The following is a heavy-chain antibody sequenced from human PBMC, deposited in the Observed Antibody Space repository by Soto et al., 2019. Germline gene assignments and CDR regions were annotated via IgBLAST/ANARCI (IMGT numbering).Heavy chain of an antibody. CDR1: GFTFSSFA. V-gene: IGHV3-30-3*01. Sequence: QVQLVESGGGVVQPGRSLRLSCAASGFTFSSFAMHWVRQAPGKGLEWVAVILYDGSTKYYADSVKGRFTISRDNSKNTLYLQMNSLRAEDTAVYYCTRSVVTAPSAKEPNDYWCRGTLVTVSS. CDR3: TRSVVTAPSAKEPNDY. D-gene: IGHD2-21*02. CDR2: ILYDGSTK. J-gene: IGHJ4*02.